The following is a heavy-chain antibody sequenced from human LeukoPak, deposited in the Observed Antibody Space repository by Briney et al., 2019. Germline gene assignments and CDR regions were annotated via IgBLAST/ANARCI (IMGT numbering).Heavy chain of an antibody. CDR1: GFTLSEFY. V-gene: IGHV3-11*01. Sequence: GGALRLSRAASGFTLSEFYMSWIRQTPGKGLEWVSYIGRSGDTIYYADSAKGRFTISRDNAKNFLFLQLNSLRAEDTAVYYCARGSSVGYFWGQGTHVTVSS. J-gene: IGHJ4*02. CDR3: ARGSSVGYF. CDR2: IGRSGDTI. D-gene: IGHD2-2*03.